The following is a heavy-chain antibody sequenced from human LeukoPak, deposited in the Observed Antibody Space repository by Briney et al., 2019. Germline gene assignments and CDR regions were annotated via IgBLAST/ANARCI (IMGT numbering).Heavy chain of an antibody. CDR3: ARLTTVNTPREGHVYPDAFDI. D-gene: IGHD4-17*01. Sequence: GESLKISCKGSGYSFTSYWIGWVRQMPGKGLEWMGIIYPGDSDTRYSPSFQCQVNISADKSISTAYQQWSSLKASDTAMYYCARLTTVNTPREGHVYPDAFDIWGQGTMVTVSS. V-gene: IGHV5-51*01. CDR1: GYSFTSYW. J-gene: IGHJ3*02. CDR2: IYPGDSDT.